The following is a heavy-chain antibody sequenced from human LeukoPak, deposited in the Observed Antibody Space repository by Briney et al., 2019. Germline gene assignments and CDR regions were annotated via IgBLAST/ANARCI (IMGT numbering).Heavy chain of an antibody. CDR3: ARHRGGYVDY. V-gene: IGHV4-39*01. J-gene: IGHJ4*02. Sequence: PSETLSLTCTVSGGSISSRSYYWVWIRQPPGKGLEWIGSIYYSGSTDYNPSLKSRVTISVDTSKNQFSLKLSSVTAADTAVYYCARHRGGYVDYWGQGTLVTVSS. CDR2: IYYSGST. D-gene: IGHD3-10*01. CDR1: GGSISSRSYY.